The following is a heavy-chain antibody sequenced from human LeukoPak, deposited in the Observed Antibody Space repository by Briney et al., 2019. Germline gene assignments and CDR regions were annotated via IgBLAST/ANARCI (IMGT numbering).Heavy chain of an antibody. CDR3: AREYSSSPYYYYYMDV. Sequence: GRSLRLSCAASGFNFSTYAMHWVRQAPGKGLEWVAVISYDGSNKYYADSVKGRFTISRDNSKNTLYLQMNSLRAKDTAVYYCAREYSSSPYYYYYMDVWGKGTTVTVSS. CDR1: GFNFSTYA. V-gene: IGHV3-30-3*01. D-gene: IGHD6-6*01. J-gene: IGHJ6*03. CDR2: ISYDGSNK.